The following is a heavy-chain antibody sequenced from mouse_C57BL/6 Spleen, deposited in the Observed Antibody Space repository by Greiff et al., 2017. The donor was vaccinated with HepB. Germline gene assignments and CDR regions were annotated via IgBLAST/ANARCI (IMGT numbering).Heavy chain of an antibody. CDR3: ARDYGSSSDYAMDY. V-gene: IGHV2-9-1*01. D-gene: IGHD1-1*01. CDR2: IWTGGGT. J-gene: IGHJ4*01. CDR1: GFSLTSYA. Sequence: VKLVESGPGLVAPSQSLSITCTVSGFSLTSYAISWVRQPPGKGLEWLGVIWTGGGTNYNSALKSRLSISKDNSKSQVFLKMNSLQTDDTARYYCARDYGSSSDYAMDYWGQGTSVTVSS.